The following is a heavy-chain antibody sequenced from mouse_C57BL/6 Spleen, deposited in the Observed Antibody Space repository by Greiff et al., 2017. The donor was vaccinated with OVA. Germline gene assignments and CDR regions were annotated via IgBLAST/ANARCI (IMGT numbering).Heavy chain of an antibody. D-gene: IGHD4-1*01. CDR1: GFTFNTYA. Sequence: GGGLVQPKGSLKLSCAASGFTFNTYAMHWVRQGPGKGWEWVARIRSKSSNYATYYADSVKDRFTISRDDSQSMLYLQMNNLKTEDTAMYYCVRENWSDWYFDVWGTGTTVTVSS. CDR3: VRENWSDWYFDV. V-gene: IGHV10-3*01. J-gene: IGHJ1*03. CDR2: IRSKSSNYAT.